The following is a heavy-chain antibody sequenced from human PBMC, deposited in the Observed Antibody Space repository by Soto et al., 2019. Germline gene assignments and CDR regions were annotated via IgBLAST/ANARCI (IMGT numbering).Heavy chain of an antibody. J-gene: IGHJ4*02. CDR2: IYYSGST. Sequence: QLQLQESGPGLVKPSETLSLTCTVSGGSISSSSYYWGWIRQPPGKGLEWIGSIYYSGSTYYNPSLKSRVTISVDTSKNQFSLKLSSVTAADTAVYYCARLVGYSYGTGYYFDYWGQGTLVTVSS. D-gene: IGHD5-18*01. CDR1: GGSISSSSYY. CDR3: ARLVGYSYGTGYYFDY. V-gene: IGHV4-39*01.